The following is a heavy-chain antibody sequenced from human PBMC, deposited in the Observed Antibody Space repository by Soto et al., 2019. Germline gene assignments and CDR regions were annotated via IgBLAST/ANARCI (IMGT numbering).Heavy chain of an antibody. J-gene: IGHJ4*02. CDR1: GFTFSSYA. CDR3: ARDKVVGAGEDYFDY. D-gene: IGHD1-26*01. V-gene: IGHV3-30-3*01. CDR2: ISYDGSNK. Sequence: QVQLVESGGGVVQPGRSLRLSCAASGFTFSSYAMHWVRQAPGKGLEWVAVISYDGSNKYYADSVKGRFTISRDNSKNTLDLQMNSLRADDTAVYYCARDKVVGAGEDYFDYWGQGTLVTVSS.